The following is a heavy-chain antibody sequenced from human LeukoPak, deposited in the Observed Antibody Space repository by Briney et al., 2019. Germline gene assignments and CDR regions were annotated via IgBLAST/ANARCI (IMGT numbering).Heavy chain of an antibody. D-gene: IGHD5/OR15-5a*01. V-gene: IGHV1-2*02. CDR3: VTASVPHTRHL. CDR1: GYAFSDVY. Sequence: ASVKLTFKASGYAFSDVYFNWVRQAPGQGLEWMGWINPHSEASIYAQKFQGRVTMHTSTDTAYMELSRLRSDETAVDYCVTASVPHTRHLWGGGPLLTVSS. CDR2: INPHSEAS. J-gene: IGHJ1*01.